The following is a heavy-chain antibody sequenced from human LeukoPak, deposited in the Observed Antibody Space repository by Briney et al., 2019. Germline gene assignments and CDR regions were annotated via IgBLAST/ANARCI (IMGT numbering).Heavy chain of an antibody. J-gene: IGHJ4*02. CDR3: ADGPDYYGSGSYYY. CDR2: ISGSGGST. V-gene: IGHV3-23*01. D-gene: IGHD3-10*01. Sequence: WGSLRLSCAASGFTFSSYGMSWVRQAPGKGLEWVSAISGSGGSTYYADSVKGRFTISRDNSKNTLYLQMNSLRAEDTAVYYCADGPDYYGSGSYYYWGQGTLVTVSS. CDR1: GFTFSSYG.